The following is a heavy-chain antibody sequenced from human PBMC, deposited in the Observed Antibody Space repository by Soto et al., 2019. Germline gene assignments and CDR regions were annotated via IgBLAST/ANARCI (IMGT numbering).Heavy chain of an antibody. V-gene: IGHV1-69*13. CDR2: IIPIFGTA. CDR1: GGTFSSYA. J-gene: IGHJ4*02. Sequence: GASVKVSCKASGGTFSSYAISWVRQAPGQGLEWMGGIIPIFGTANYAQKFQGRVTITADESTSTAYMELSSLRSEDTAVYYCARGFVDTAMVFDYWGQGTPVTVSS. CDR3: ARGFVDTAMVFDY. D-gene: IGHD5-18*01.